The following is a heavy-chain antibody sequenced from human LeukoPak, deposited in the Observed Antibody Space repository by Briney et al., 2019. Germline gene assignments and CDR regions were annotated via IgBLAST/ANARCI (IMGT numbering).Heavy chain of an antibody. V-gene: IGHV3-23*01. D-gene: IGHD6-13*01. CDR2: ISGSGGST. J-gene: IGHJ4*02. CDR1: GFIFDDYG. Sequence: GGSLRLSCAAFGFIFDDYGMSWVRQAPGKGLEWVSAISGSGGSTYYADSVKGRFTISRDNSKNTLYLQMNSLRAEDTAVYYCAKSFGPVIAAAGTGADWGQGTLVTVSS. CDR3: AKSFGPVIAAAGTGAD.